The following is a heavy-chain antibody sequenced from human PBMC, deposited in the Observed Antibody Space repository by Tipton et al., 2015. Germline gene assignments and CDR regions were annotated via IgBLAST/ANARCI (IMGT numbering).Heavy chain of an antibody. CDR3: AKTHGAYDWYLDH. CDR2: IYSSATT. J-gene: IGHJ4*02. Sequence: TLSLTCSVSGGSISSSSYYWGWIRQSPGKGLEWIGYIYSSATTSYSPALRSRVTISVDTSKNQFSLNLRSVTAADTAVYFCAKTHGAYDWYLDHWGQGTLVTVSS. D-gene: IGHD5-12*01. V-gene: IGHV4-61*05. CDR1: GGSISSSSYY.